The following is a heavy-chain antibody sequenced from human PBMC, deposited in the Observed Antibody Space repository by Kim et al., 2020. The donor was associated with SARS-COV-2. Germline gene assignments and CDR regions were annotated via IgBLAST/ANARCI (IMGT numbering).Heavy chain of an antibody. D-gene: IGHD3-3*01. V-gene: IGHV3-33*01. CDR1: GFTFSSYG. CDR3: ARASMTIFGVVTHNGMDV. J-gene: IGHJ6*02. Sequence: GGSLRLSCAASGFTFSSYGMHWVRQAPGKGLEWVAVIWYDGSNKYYADSVKGRFTISRDNSKNTLNLQMNSLRAEDTAVYYCARASMTIFGVVTHNGMDVWGQGTTVTVSS. CDR2: IWYDGSNK.